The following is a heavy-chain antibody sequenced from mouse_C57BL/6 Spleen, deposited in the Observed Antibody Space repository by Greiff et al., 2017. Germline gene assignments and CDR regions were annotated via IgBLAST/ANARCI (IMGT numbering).Heavy chain of an antibody. CDR1: GYTFTRYW. V-gene: IGHV1-55*01. J-gene: IGHJ3*01. Sequence: QVQLQQPGAELVKPGASVKMSCKASGYTFTRYWITWVKQRPGQGLEWIGDIYPGSGSTNYNEKFKSKATLTVDTSSSTAYMQLSSLTSEDSAVXYCARWGYGSSAWFAYWGQGTLVTVSA. D-gene: IGHD1-1*01. CDR2: IYPGSGST. CDR3: ARWGYGSSAWFAY.